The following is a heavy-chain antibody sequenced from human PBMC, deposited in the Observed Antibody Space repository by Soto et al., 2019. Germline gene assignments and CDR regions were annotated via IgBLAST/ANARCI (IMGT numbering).Heavy chain of an antibody. CDR3: ATEPFDY. Sequence: EVQLVESGGGVMQPGGSLRLSCAASGLDFGVYPMNWVHQAPGKGLEWVSYIGARGFPIYYADSVRGRFAMSRDNANNSVFLQMDSLRAEDTAQYFCATEPFDYWGRGALVTVSS. CDR1: GLDFGVYP. CDR2: IGARGFPI. V-gene: IGHV3-48*04. J-gene: IGHJ4*02.